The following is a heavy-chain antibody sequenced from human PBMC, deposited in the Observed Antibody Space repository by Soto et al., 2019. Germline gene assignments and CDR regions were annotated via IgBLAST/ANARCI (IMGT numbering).Heavy chain of an antibody. CDR1: GDSVSSNSAA. D-gene: IGHD3-22*01. CDR2: TYYRSKRYN. CDR3: ARGYYDSSGYLGAFDI. Sequence: XQTLSLTCAISGDSVSSNSAAWNLIRQSPSRGLEWLGRTYYRSKRYNDYAVSVKSRITINPDTSKNQFSLQLNSVTPEDTAVYYCARGYYDSSGYLGAFDIWGQGTMVTVSS. V-gene: IGHV6-1*01. J-gene: IGHJ3*02.